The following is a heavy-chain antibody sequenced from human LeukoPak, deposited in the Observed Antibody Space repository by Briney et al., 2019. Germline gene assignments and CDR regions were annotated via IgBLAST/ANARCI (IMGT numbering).Heavy chain of an antibody. CDR1: GFTFSTYA. CDR3: AKTSRANSAYDSPFDY. CDR2: VRGSGTDT. J-gene: IGHJ4*02. Sequence: QPGGSLRLSCAASGFTFSTYAMSWVRQAPGKGLEWVSGVRGSGTDTYYADSVKGRFTISRDNSKNTLYLQMNSLRAEDTAIYYCAKTSRANSAYDSPFDYWGQGTLVTVSS. D-gene: IGHD5-12*01. V-gene: IGHV3-23*01.